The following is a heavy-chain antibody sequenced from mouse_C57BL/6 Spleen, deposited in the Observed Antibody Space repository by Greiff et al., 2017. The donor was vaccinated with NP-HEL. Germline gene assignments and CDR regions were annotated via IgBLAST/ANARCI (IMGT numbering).Heavy chain of an antibody. CDR2: INPNNGGT. J-gene: IGHJ4*01. Sequence: VQLQQSGPELVKPGASVKIPCKASGYTFTDYNMDWVKQSHGKSLEWIGDINPNNGGTIYNQKFKGKATLTVDKSSSTAYMELRSLTSEDTAVYYCARQAQATDYAMDYGGQGTSVTVAS. CDR1: GYTFTDYN. V-gene: IGHV1-18*01. CDR3: ARQAQATDYAMDY. D-gene: IGHD3-2*02.